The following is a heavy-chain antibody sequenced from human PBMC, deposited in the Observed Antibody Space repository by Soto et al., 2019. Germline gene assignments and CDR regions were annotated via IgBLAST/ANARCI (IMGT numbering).Heavy chain of an antibody. V-gene: IGHV3-23*01. J-gene: IGHJ5*02. CDR3: AGQRSREGWFDP. CDR2: VTVTGGST. Sequence: LRLSCAASAISFNTYGVTWVRQAPGKGLEWVSTVTVTGGSTYYADSVKGRFTISRDRSNYTVSLLLNSLRVEDTAIYYCAGQRSREGWFDPWGHGTLVTVSS. D-gene: IGHD3-10*01. CDR1: AISFNTYG.